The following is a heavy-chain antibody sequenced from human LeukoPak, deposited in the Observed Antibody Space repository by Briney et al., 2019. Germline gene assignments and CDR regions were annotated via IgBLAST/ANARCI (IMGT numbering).Heavy chain of an antibody. J-gene: IGHJ4*02. CDR2: ISAYNGNT. D-gene: IGHD4-17*01. CDR3: ARDVDYGDQYYFDY. V-gene: IGHV1-18*01. Sequence: ASVKVSCKVSGYTLTELSMHWVRQAPGQGLEWMGWISAYNGNTNYAQKLQGRVTMTTDTSTSTAYMELRSLRSDDTAVYYCARDVDYGDQYYFDYWGQGTLVTVSS. CDR1: GYTLTELS.